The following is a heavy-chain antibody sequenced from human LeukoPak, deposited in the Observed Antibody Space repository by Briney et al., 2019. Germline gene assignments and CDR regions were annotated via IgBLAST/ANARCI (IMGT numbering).Heavy chain of an antibody. CDR2: IRSDGSSK. CDR3: ARWSGDYPSYYLDY. J-gene: IGHJ4*02. Sequence: GGSLRLSCAASGFTFSSYGMHWIRQAPGKGLEWVALIRSDGSSKNYADSVKGRFTISRDASKNTVYLQMNSLRAEDTAVYSCARWSGDYPSYYLDYWGQGTLVTVSS. D-gene: IGHD4-17*01. V-gene: IGHV3-30*02. CDR1: GFTFSSYG.